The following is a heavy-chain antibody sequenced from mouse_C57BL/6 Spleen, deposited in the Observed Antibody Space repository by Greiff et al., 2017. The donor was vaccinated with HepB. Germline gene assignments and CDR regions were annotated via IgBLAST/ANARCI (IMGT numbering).Heavy chain of an antibody. J-gene: IGHJ3*01. Sequence: EAQLQQSGAELVRPGASVKLSCTASGFNIKDDYMHWVKQRPEQGLEWIGWIDPENGDTEYASKFQGKATITADTSSNTAYLQLSSLTSEDTAVYYCTTSTAQATWFAYWGQGTLVTVSA. CDR3: TTSTAQATWFAY. CDR2: IDPENGDT. D-gene: IGHD3-2*02. CDR1: GFNIKDDY. V-gene: IGHV14-4*01.